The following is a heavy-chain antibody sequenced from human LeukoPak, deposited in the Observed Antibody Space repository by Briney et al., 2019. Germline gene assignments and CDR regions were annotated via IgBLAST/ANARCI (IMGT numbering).Heavy chain of an antibody. CDR3: ARIYGDLLFDY. Sequence: GGSLRLSCAASGFTFSSYSMNWVRQAPAKGLEWVSSISSSSSYIYYADSVKGRFTISRDNAKNSLYLQMNSLRAEDTAVYYCARIYGDLLFDYWGQGTLVTVSS. V-gene: IGHV3-21*01. D-gene: IGHD4-17*01. CDR1: GFTFSSYS. J-gene: IGHJ4*02. CDR2: ISSSSSYI.